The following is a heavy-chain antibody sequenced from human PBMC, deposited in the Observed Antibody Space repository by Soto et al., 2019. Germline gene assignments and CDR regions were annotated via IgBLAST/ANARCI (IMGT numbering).Heavy chain of an antibody. CDR1: AYSFTSYG. CDR3: ARFSGGVYNTYYFYYGMDV. CDR2: ITTYNGNT. Sequence: SVKVSCEASAYSFTSYGISWVRQAPGQGLDWMGWITTYNGNTKYAQDLQGRVTMTTDTSTSTAYMELRSLRSDDTAVYYCARFSGGVYNTYYFYYGMDVWGQGTTVTGSS. D-gene: IGHD2-15*01. J-gene: IGHJ6*02. V-gene: IGHV1-18*04.